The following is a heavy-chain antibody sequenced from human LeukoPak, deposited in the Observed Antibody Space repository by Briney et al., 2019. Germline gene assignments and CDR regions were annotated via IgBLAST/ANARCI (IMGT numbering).Heavy chain of an antibody. Sequence: PGGSLRLSCAASGFTFSSRGMSWVRQAPGRGLEWVGSIINSGEKTYYADSVKGRFTVSRDNSQNTLFLEMNSLRVADSAVYYCAKTASSSGEWGQGTLVTVSS. CDR3: AKTASSSGE. J-gene: IGHJ4*02. V-gene: IGHV3-23*01. CDR2: IINSGEKT. D-gene: IGHD6-6*01. CDR1: GFTFSSRG.